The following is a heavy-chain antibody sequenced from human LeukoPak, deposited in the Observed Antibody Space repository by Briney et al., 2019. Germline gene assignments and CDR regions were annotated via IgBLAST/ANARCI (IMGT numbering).Heavy chain of an antibody. CDR1: GFTFSSYS. CDR3: AREQYGSDDALDI. Sequence: PGGSLRLSCAASGFTFSSYSMAWVRQAPGKGLEWVSYITTSGSSIYYVDSVKGRFTISRDNAKNSLYLQMNSLRAEDTAVYYCAREQYGSDDALDIWGQGTMVTVSS. CDR2: ITTSGSSI. V-gene: IGHV3-48*01. D-gene: IGHD4-17*01. J-gene: IGHJ3*02.